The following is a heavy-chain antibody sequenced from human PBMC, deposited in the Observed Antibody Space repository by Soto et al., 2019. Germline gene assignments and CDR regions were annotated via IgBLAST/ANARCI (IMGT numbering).Heavy chain of an antibody. CDR1: GGTIRSDA. J-gene: IGHJ5*01. D-gene: IGHD1-26*01. CDR3: ARGVTGGTYDS. CDR2: IIPIFGKA. Sequence: QVQLEQSGAEVKKPESSVRVSCKASGGTIRSDAFTWVRQAPGQGLEWVGGIIPIFGKATYAQKFQDRVKFTADESTNTTYMELSSLRSEDAATYYCARGVTGGTYDSWGPGTLVTVSA. V-gene: IGHV1-69*01.